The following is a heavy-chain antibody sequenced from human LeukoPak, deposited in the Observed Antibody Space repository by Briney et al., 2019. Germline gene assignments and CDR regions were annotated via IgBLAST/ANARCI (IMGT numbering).Heavy chain of an antibody. CDR1: GFTFSRYA. Sequence: GRSLRLSCAASGFTFSRYALHWVRQAPGKGLEWVAVISFGGHETYYADSVRGRFTISRDYSRNTLYLQMNNLGADDTAVYYCARAGRGLGYYFDYWGQGALVTVSS. V-gene: IGHV3-30*04. CDR3: ARAGRGLGYYFDY. J-gene: IGHJ4*02. CDR2: ISFGGHET. D-gene: IGHD3-10*01.